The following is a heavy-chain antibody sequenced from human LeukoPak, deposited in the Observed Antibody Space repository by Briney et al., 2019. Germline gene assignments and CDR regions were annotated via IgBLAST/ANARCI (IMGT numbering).Heavy chain of an antibody. V-gene: IGHV3-30*01. CDR3: ARRNWNLDY. J-gene: IGHJ4*02. CDR2: ISYDGSNK. D-gene: IGHD1-1*01. CDR1: GFTFSSYA. Sequence: GRSLRLSCAASGFTFSSYAVHWVRQAPGKGLEWVAVISYDGSNKDYADSVKGRFTISRDNSKDTLYLQMNSLRGEDTAVYYCARRNWNLDYWGQGTLVTVSS.